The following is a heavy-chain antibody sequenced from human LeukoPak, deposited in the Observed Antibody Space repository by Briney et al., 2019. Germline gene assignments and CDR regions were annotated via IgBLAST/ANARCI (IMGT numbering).Heavy chain of an antibody. CDR1: GYTFTSYG. CDR2: ISAYNGNT. J-gene: IGHJ4*02. V-gene: IGHV1-18*01. D-gene: IGHD6-13*01. Sequence: ASVKVSCKASGYTFTSYGISWVRQAPGQGLEWIGWISAYNGNTNYAQKLQGRVTMTTDTSTSTAYMELRSLRSDDTAAYYCARGYSGSSWPVGDYWGQGTLVTVSS. CDR3: ARGYSGSSWPVGDY.